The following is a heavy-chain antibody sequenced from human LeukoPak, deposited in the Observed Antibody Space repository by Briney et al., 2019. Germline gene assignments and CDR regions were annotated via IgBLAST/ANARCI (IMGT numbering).Heavy chain of an antibody. Sequence: SETLSLTCTVSGGSISGSSYYWGWIRQPPGKGLEWIGSIYYSGSTYYNPSLKSRVTISVDTSKNQFSLKLSSVTAADTAVYYCARLRLRLGELSAFDYWGQGTLVTVSS. CDR1: GGSISGSSYY. CDR2: IYYSGST. J-gene: IGHJ4*02. CDR3: ARLRLRLGELSAFDY. V-gene: IGHV4-39*01. D-gene: IGHD3-16*02.